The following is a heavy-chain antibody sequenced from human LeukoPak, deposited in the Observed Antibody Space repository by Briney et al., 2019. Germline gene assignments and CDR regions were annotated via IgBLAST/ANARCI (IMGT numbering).Heavy chain of an antibody. J-gene: IGHJ4*02. V-gene: IGHV4-59*08. D-gene: IGHD3-22*01. CDR3: ARQQSSGYYYFGY. CDR1: GGSTSSYY. CDR2: ISYSGST. Sequence: SETLSLTCTVSGGSTSSYYWSWIRQPPGKGLEWIGYISYSGSTNYNPSLKSRGTISVDTSKKQFSLKLSSVTAADAALYYCARQQSSGYYYFGYWGQGTLVTVSS.